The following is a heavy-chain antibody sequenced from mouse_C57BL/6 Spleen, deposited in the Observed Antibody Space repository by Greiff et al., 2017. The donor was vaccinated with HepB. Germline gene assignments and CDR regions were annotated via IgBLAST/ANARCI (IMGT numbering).Heavy chain of an antibody. V-gene: IGHV1-69*01. J-gene: IGHJ2*01. CDR3: AREGLGRRYFDY. Sequence: QVQLQQPGAELVMPGASVKLSCKASGYTFTSYWMHWVKQRPGQGLEWIGEIDPSDSYTNYNQKFKGKSTLTVDKSSSTAYMQLSSLTSEDSAVYYCAREGLGRRYFDYWGQGTTLTVSS. CDR2: IDPSDSYT. CDR1: GYTFTSYW. D-gene: IGHD4-1*01.